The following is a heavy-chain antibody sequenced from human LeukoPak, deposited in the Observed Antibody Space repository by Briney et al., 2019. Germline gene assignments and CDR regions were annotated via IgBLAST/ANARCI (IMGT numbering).Heavy chain of an antibody. CDR1: GYTFTSYG. CDR2: ISAYNGNT. Sequence: GASVKVSCKASGYTFTSYGISWVRQAPGQGLEWMGWISAYNGNTNYAQKFQGRVTMIRDTSTSTVYMELSSLRSEDTAVYYCARSAVVDSSGYLDYWGQGTLVTVSS. V-gene: IGHV1-18*01. CDR3: ARSAVVDSSGYLDY. J-gene: IGHJ4*02. D-gene: IGHD3-22*01.